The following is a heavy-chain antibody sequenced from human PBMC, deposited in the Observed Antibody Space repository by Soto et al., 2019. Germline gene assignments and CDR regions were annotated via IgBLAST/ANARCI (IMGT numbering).Heavy chain of an antibody. Sequence: QVQLVQSGAEVKKPGASVKVSCKASGYSFTAYYIHWVRQAPGQGLEWMGWINPNSGGTKYAQKFQGGVTMTRDTSISTAYMELSRLKSDDTAVYYCARDIKRTQLCTNGVCYYHYYDMEVWGQGTTVTVSS. CDR2: INPNSGGT. D-gene: IGHD2-8*01. CDR1: GYSFTAYY. CDR3: ARDIKRTQLCTNGVCYYHYYDMEV. J-gene: IGHJ6*02. V-gene: IGHV1-2*02.